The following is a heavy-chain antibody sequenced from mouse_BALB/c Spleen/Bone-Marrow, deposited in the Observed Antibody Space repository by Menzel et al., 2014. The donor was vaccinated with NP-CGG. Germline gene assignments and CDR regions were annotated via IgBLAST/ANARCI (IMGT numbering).Heavy chain of an antibody. CDR3: AKARRAIDY. J-gene: IGHJ4*01. Sequence: QVQLQQSGAELVKPGASVKLSCKASGYTFTSYYIYWVKQRPGQGLEWIGEINPSNGGTNFNEKFKSKATLTVDKSSSAAYIRLSSLTSEDSAVYYSAKARRAIDYWGQRAPVTVSS. CDR1: GYTFTSYY. D-gene: IGHD2-12*01. V-gene: IGHV1-53*01. CDR2: INPSNGGT.